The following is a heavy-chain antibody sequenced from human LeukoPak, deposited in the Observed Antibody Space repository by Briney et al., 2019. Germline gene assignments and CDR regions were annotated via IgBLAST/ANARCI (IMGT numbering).Heavy chain of an antibody. V-gene: IGHV4-39*01. CDR2: IYYSGST. CDR1: GGSISSSSYY. CDR3: ARQSLFGVVGYMDV. Sequence: SETLSLTCTVSGGSISSSSYYWGWIRQPPGTGLEWIGSIYYSGSTYYNPSLKSRVTISVDTSKNQFSLKLSSVTAADTAVYYCARQSLFGVVGYMDVWGKGTTVTVSS. J-gene: IGHJ6*03. D-gene: IGHD3-3*01.